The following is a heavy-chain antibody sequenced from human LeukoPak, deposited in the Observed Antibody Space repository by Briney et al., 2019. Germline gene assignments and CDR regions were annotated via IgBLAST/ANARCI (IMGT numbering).Heavy chain of an antibody. J-gene: IGHJ4*02. CDR1: GFTFSSYS. CDR3: ARGSGYSGYDSDY. D-gene: IGHD5-12*01. Sequence: GGSLRLSCAASGFTFSSYSMNWVRQAPGKGLEWVSSISSRSSYIYYADSVKGRFTISRDNAKNSLYLQMNSLRAEDTAVYYCARGSGYSGYDSDYWGQGTLVTVSS. CDR2: ISSRSSYI. V-gene: IGHV3-21*01.